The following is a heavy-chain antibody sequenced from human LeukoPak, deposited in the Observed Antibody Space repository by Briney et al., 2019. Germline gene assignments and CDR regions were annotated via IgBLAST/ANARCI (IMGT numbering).Heavy chain of an antibody. V-gene: IGHV3-30-3*01. Sequence: GGSLRLSCAASGFTFSSYAMHWVRQAPGKGLEWVAVISYDGSNKYYADSVKGRFTISRDNSKNSLYLQMNSLRDEDTAVYYCARDSVAPFDYWGQGTLVTVSS. CDR1: GFTFSSYA. CDR2: ISYDGSNK. CDR3: ARDSVAPFDY. J-gene: IGHJ4*02.